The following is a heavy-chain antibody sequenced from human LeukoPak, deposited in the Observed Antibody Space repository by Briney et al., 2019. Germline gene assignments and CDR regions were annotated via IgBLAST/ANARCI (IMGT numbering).Heavy chain of an antibody. CDR2: ISAYNGNT. V-gene: IGHV1-18*01. CDR3: ARVHGSVQLWNYYSYGMDV. D-gene: IGHD5-18*01. J-gene: IGHJ6*02. Sequence: ASVKVSCKASGYTFTSYGISWVRQAPGQGLEWMGWISAYNGNTNYAQKLQGRVTMTTDTSTSTAYMELRSLRSDDTAVYYCARVHGSVQLWNYYSYGMDVWGQGTTVTVSS. CDR1: GYTFTSYG.